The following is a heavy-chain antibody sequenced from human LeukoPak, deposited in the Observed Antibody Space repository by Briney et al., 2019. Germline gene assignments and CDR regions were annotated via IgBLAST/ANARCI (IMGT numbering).Heavy chain of an antibody. Sequence: GASVKVSCKASGDTFSNYAINWVRQAPGQGLEWVGGILPIIGSTKNAQQLQGRVTITADESTNTVYMELTSLRSEDTAIYFCARAHFSAYYGSEWGQGTLVTVSS. J-gene: IGHJ4*02. D-gene: IGHD3-10*01. V-gene: IGHV1-69*13. CDR2: ILPIIGST. CDR3: ARAHFSAYYGSE. CDR1: GDTFSNYA.